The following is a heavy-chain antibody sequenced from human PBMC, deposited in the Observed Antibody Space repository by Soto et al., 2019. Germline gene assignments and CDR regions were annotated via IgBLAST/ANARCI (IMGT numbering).Heavy chain of an antibody. V-gene: IGHV1-2*04. D-gene: IGHD3-3*01. J-gene: IGHJ6*02. CDR1: GYTFTGYY. CDR2: INPNSGGT. Sequence: ASVKVSCKASGYTFTGYYMHWVRQAPGQGLEWMGWINPNSGGTNYAQKFQGWVTMTRDTSISTAYMELSRLRSDDTAVYYCARERDYDFWSGPYYYYYGMDVWGQGTTVTVYS. CDR3: ARERDYDFWSGPYYYYYGMDV.